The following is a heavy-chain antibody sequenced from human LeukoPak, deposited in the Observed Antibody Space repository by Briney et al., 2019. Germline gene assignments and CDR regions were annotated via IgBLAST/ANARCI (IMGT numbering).Heavy chain of an antibody. CDR3: ARSRGSGWYDY. V-gene: IGHV5-10-1*01. CDR1: GYLFTTYW. D-gene: IGHD6-19*01. CDR2: IDPSDSYT. J-gene: IGHJ4*02. Sequence: GASLKISCRGSGYLFTTYWITWVRQMPGKGLEWMGRIDPSDSYTNYSPSFQGHVTISADKSIITAYLQWSSLKASDTAMYYCARSRGSGWYDYWGQGTLVAVSS.